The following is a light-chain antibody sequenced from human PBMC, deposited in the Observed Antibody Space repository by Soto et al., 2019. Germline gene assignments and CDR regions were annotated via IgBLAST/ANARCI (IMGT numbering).Light chain of an antibody. V-gene: IGKV3-11*01. CDR2: DAS. J-gene: IGKJ4*01. CDR3: QQRRDWPLT. CDR1: QSLNSY. Sequence: EIVLTQSPATLSLSPGERATLSCRASQSLNSYLAWFQHKPGQAPRLLIYDASNRATGIPARFRGSGSGTDFTLSISSLEPEDFAVYYCQQRRDWPLTFGGGTKVEIK.